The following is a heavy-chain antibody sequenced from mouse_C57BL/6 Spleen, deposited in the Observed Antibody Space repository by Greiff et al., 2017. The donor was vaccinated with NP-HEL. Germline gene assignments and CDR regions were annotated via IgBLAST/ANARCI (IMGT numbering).Heavy chain of an antibody. V-gene: IGHV5-4*01. J-gene: IGHJ3*01. D-gene: IGHD2-5*01. Sequence: EVQVVESGGGLVKPGGSLKLSCASSGFTFSSYAMSWVRQTPEKRLEWVATISDGGSYTYYPDNVKGRFTISRDNAKNNLYLQMSHLKSEDTAMYYCARDRDYYSKSGPAWFAYWGQGTLVTVSA. CDR2: ISDGGSYT. CDR3: ARDRDYYSKSGPAWFAY. CDR1: GFTFSSYA.